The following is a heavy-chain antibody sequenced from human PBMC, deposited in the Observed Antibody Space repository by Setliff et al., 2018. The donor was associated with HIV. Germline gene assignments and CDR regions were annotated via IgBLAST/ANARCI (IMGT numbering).Heavy chain of an antibody. J-gene: IGHJ4*02. CDR3: ASLNGFCSGRNCLPRGYFDS. Sequence: ASVKVSCKASGDFSHYATNWVRQAPGQGLEWMGAITPLFGTTNYAQHFQGRLTITADESTNTVYMELNSLTSEDTAVYYCASLNGFCSGRNCLPRGYFDSWGQGTLVTVSS. CDR1: GDFSHYA. D-gene: IGHD2-15*01. V-gene: IGHV1-69*13. CDR2: ITPLFGTT.